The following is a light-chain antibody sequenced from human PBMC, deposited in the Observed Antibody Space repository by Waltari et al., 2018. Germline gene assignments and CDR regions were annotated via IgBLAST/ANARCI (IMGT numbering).Light chain of an antibody. CDR1: SSDVGGYYF. Sequence: QSTLTQPASVSGSPAQSLTISCTGTSSDVGGYYFLSWYQQYPGKAPKLMIYDVDNRPSGVSNRFSGSKSGNTASLTISGLLAADEAAYYCSSITTSSTLVFGTGTKVTVL. J-gene: IGLJ1*01. CDR3: SSITTSSTLV. CDR2: DVD. V-gene: IGLV2-14*03.